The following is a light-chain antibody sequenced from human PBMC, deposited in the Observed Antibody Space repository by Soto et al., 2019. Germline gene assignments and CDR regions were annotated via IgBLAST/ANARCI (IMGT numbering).Light chain of an antibody. J-gene: IGKJ3*01. V-gene: IGKV1-27*01. CDR2: IAS. CDR1: QDINNY. Sequence: DIQMTRSPSSLSASVGDRVTITCRASQDINNYVAWSQQKPGKVPRLLIYIASTLKSGVPSRFSGSRSGRDVTPNMRSLQPEDVANYYCQEYDRAPRDTLGPGTKVDIK. CDR3: QEYDRAPRDT.